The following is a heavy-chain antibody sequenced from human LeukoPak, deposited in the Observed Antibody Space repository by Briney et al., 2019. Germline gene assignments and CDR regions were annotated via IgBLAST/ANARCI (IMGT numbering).Heavy chain of an antibody. J-gene: IGHJ4*02. CDR3: SRDLTYHSLYYFDS. CDR1: GFTFSYYG. Sequence: GGSLRPSCAASGFTFSYYGMHWVRQAPGKGLEWVTFIGYDGTDKYYADSVKGRFTISRDNSKNTLSLHMNSLRAEDTAVYYCSRDLTYHSLYYFDSWGQGTLVTVSS. CDR2: IGYDGTDK. D-gene: IGHD4/OR15-4a*01. V-gene: IGHV3-30*02.